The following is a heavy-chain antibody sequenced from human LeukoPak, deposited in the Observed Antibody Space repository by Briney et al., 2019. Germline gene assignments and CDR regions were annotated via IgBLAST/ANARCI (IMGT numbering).Heavy chain of an antibody. V-gene: IGHV4-31*03. CDR1: GGSISSGGYY. J-gene: IGHJ4*02. CDR2: IYYSGST. Sequence: PSETLSLTCTVSGGSISSGGYYWSWIRQHPGKGLEWIGYIYYSGSTYYNPSLKSRVTISVDTSKNQFSLKPSSVTAADTAVHYCARVGRDYYDSSGYSFDYWGQGTLVTVSS. D-gene: IGHD3-22*01. CDR3: ARVGRDYYDSSGYSFDY.